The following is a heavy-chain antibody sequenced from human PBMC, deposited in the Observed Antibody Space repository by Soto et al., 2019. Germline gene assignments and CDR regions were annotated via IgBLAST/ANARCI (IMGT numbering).Heavy chain of an antibody. V-gene: IGHV4-59*01. CDR3: ARDVLRWFGEVYYYYGMDV. CDR2: IYYSGST. Sequence: SETLSLTCTVSGGSISNYYWSWIRQPPGKGLEWIGYIYYSGSTNYNPSLKSRVTISVDTSKNQFSLKLSSVTAADTAVYYCARDVLRWFGEVYYYYGMDVWGQGTTVTVSS. CDR1: GGSISNYY. D-gene: IGHD3-10*01. J-gene: IGHJ6*02.